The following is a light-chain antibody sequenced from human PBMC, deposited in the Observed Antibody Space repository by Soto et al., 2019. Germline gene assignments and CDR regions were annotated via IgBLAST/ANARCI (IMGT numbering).Light chain of an antibody. CDR3: QQYNNWPRT. CDR2: GAT. CDR1: QTVRDN. V-gene: IGKV3D-15*01. J-gene: IGKJ1*01. Sequence: EVVMTQSPATLSVSPGERATLSCSSSQTVRDNLGWYQQKPGQPPRLLIYGATTRATGIPARFSGSGSGTEFTLTISSLQSEDFAVYYCQQYNNWPRTFGQGTKVDIK.